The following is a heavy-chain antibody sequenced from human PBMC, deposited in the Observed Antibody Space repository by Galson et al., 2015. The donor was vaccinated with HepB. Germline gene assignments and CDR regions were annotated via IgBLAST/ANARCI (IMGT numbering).Heavy chain of an antibody. Sequence: SLRLSCAASGFTFSDYYMSWIRQAPGKGLEWVSYISSSGSTIYYADSVKGRFTISRDNAKNSLYLQMNSLRTEDTAVYYCARDHFHIHSGWGVDPWGQGTLVTVSS. V-gene: IGHV3-11*01. CDR2: ISSSGSTI. J-gene: IGHJ5*02. CDR3: ARDHFHIHSGWGVDP. CDR1: GFTFSDYY. D-gene: IGHD6-19*01.